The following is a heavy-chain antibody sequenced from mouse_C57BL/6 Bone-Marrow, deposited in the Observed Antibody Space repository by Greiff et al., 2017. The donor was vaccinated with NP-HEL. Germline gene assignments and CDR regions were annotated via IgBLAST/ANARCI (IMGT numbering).Heavy chain of an antibody. V-gene: IGHV5-4*01. CDR2: ISDGGSYT. D-gene: IGHD6-1*01. CDR3: ARESLSQQCLQRYYAMDY. CDR1: GFTFSSYA. J-gene: IGHJ4*01. Sequence: EVQLVESGGGLVKPGGSLKLSCAASGFTFSSYAMSWVRQTPEKRLEWVATISDGGSYTYYPDTVKGRFTISRDNAKNNLYLQMSHLTSEDTAMYYCARESLSQQCLQRYYAMDYRGQGDSVTASS.